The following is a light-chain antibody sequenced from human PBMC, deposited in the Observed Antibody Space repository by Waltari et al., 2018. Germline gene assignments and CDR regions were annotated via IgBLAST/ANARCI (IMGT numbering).Light chain of an antibody. J-gene: IGKJ3*01. CDR1: QSISTS. CDR2: AAS. CDR3: QQTYSNIFS. V-gene: IGKV1-39*01. Sequence: DIQMTQSPSSLSASVGDRVSITCRPSQSISTSLNWYQQKPGKAPKLLIYAASSLQSGVPSRFSGSGSGTDFTLTISSLQPEDFATYYCQQTYSNIFSFGPGTRVDIK.